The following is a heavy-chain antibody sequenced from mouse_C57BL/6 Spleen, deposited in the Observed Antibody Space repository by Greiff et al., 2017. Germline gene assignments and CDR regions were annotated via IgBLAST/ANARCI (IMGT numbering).Heavy chain of an antibody. J-gene: IGHJ3*01. CDR2: IDPEDGEN. Sequence: EVQLQQSGAELVKPGASVKLSCTASGFNIKDYYMHWVKQRTEQGLEWVGRIDPEDGENKYAPKFQGKATITADTSSNQAYLQLSSLTAEDTAVYYCARDDGYPWFAYWGQGTLVTVSA. CDR1: GFNIKDYY. V-gene: IGHV14-2*01. CDR3: ARDDGYPWFAY. D-gene: IGHD2-3*01.